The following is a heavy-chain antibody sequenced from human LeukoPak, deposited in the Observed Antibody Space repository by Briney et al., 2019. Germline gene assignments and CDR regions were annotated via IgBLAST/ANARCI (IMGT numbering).Heavy chain of an antibody. CDR2: ISWNSGSI. CDR1: GFTFDDYA. D-gene: IGHD3-3*01. V-gene: IGHV3-9*01. Sequence: GRSLRLSCAASGFTFDDYAMHWVRQAPGKGLEWVSGISWNSGSIGYAVSLKGRFTISRDNAKNSLYLQMDSLRAEDTALYYCASEVDYDFWSVPTRPLGLPLGYWGQGTLVTVSS. J-gene: IGHJ4*02. CDR3: ASEVDYDFWSVPTRPLGLPLGY.